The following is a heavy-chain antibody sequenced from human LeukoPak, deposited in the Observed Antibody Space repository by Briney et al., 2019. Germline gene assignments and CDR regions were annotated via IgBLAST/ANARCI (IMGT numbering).Heavy chain of an antibody. D-gene: IGHD6-6*01. CDR1: GYTFTSYG. Sequence: ASVKVFCKASGYTFTSYGISWVRQAPGQGLEWMGWISAYNGNRNYAQKLQGRVTMTTDTSTNTAYMELRSLRSDDTAVYYCASSAARNNFDYWGQGTLVTVSS. V-gene: IGHV1-18*01. CDR3: ASSAARNNFDY. CDR2: ISAYNGNR. J-gene: IGHJ4*02.